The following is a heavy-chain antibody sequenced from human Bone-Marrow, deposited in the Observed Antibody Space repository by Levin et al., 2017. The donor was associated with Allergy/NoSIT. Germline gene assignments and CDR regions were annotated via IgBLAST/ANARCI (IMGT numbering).Heavy chain of an antibody. CDR2: VYPTDSSA. D-gene: IGHD3-3*01. J-gene: IGHJ4*02. Sequence: GESLKISCKGSGYTFTNHWIGWVRQVPGKGLEWMGIVYPTDSSATYGPSFQGQVTMSVDKSISTAYLQWSSLQASDTAIYYCGRGNYDFWSGNYHSFDYWGQGTLLSVSS. CDR3: GRGNYDFWSGNYHSFDY. V-gene: IGHV5-51*01. CDR1: GYTFTNHW.